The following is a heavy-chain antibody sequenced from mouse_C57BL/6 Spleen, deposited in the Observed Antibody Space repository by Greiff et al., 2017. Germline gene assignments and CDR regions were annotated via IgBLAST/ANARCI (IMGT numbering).Heavy chain of an antibody. CDR2: INPNTGGT. Sequence: VQLQQSGPELVKPGASVKISCKASGYSFPGYYMNWVKQSPEKSLEWIGEINPNTGGTTYNQKFKAKATLTVDKSSSTAYMQLKSLTSEDSAVYYCARSPTAWFAYWGQGTLVTVSA. CDR1: GYSFPGYY. V-gene: IGHV1-42*01. J-gene: IGHJ3*01. CDR3: ARSPTAWFAY. D-gene: IGHD4-1*02.